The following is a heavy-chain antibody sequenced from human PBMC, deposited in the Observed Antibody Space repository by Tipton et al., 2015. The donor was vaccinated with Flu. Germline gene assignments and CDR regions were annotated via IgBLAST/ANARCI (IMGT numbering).Heavy chain of an antibody. CDR2: IWYDGSNK. V-gene: IGHV3-33*01. CDR3: ASGRSSSWPLDY. D-gene: IGHD6-13*01. J-gene: IGHJ4*02. Sequence: SLRLSCAASGFTFSSYGMHWVRQAPGKGLEWVAVIWYDGSNKYYADSVKGRFTISRDNSKNTLYLQMNSLRAEDTAVYYCASGRSSSWPLDYWGQGTLVTVSS. CDR1: GFTFSSYG.